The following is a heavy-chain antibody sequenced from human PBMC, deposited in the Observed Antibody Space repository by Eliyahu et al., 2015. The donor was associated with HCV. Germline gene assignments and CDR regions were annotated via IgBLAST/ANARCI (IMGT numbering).Heavy chain of an antibody. D-gene: IGHD3-10*01. CDR3: ARPTYYYGILDAFDI. Sequence: EEHLVESGGGLVQPGGSLRLXCAASGFTFRSYSMNWVRQAPGKGLEWISYITGGSGTKYYADSVKGRFTVSRDNAKNSLYLQMSSLRADDTAVYYCARPTYYYGILDAFDIWGQGTMVTVSS. J-gene: IGHJ3*02. V-gene: IGHV3-48*01. CDR2: ITGGSGTK. CDR1: GFTFRSYS.